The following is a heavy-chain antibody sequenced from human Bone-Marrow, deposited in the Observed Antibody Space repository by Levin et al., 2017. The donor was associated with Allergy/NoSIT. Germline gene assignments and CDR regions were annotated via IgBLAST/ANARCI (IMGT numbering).Heavy chain of an antibody. D-gene: IGHD2-2*02. V-gene: IGHV3-7*01. CDR2: IKQDGSEK. Sequence: QSGGSLRLSCAASGFTFSSYWMSWVRQAPGKGLEWVANIKQDGSEKYYVDSVKGRFTISRDNAKNSLYLQMNSLRAEDTAVYYCATFRGVPAAIGYYGMDVWGQGTTVTVSS. CDR1: GFTFSSYW. J-gene: IGHJ6*02. CDR3: ATFRGVPAAIGYYGMDV.